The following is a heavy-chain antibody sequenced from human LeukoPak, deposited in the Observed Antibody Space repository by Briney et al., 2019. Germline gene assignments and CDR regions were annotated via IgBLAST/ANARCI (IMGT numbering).Heavy chain of an antibody. Sequence: PSETLSLTCTVSGYSISSGYYWGWIRQPPGKGLEWIGSIYHSGSTYYNPSLKSRVTISVDTSKNQFSLKLSSVTAADTAVYYCAKSSGGDTTFYYWGQGTLVTVSS. J-gene: IGHJ4*02. CDR1: GYSISSGYY. CDR2: IYHSGST. CDR3: AKSSGGDTTFYY. V-gene: IGHV4-38-2*02. D-gene: IGHD4-17*01.